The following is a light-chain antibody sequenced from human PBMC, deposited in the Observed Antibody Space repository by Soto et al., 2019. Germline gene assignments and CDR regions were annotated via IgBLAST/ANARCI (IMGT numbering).Light chain of an antibody. CDR3: QQYYSYPLT. V-gene: IGKV1-8*01. J-gene: IGKJ1*01. CDR2: AAS. CDR1: QGISSY. Sequence: NRLTPSPSSFSASTADIATIACLASQGISSYYAWYQQIPGKAPKLLIYAASTLQSGVPSRFSGSGSGTDFTLTISCLQSEDFATYYCQQYYSYPLTVGQGTKVDI.